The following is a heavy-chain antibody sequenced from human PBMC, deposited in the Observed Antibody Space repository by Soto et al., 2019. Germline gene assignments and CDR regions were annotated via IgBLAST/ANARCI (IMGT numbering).Heavy chain of an antibody. V-gene: IGHV1-18*01. CDR3: ARGRAAALAAAGHDY. CDR1: GYTFTNYG. J-gene: IGHJ4*02. D-gene: IGHD6-13*01. Sequence: ASVKVSCKASGYTFTNYGISWVRQAPGQGLEWMGWISPNNGNTKYAQKIQSRVTMTTDTSTSTAYMDLRSLISDDTAVYYCARGRAAALAAAGHDYWGQGTLVTVSS. CDR2: ISPNNGNT.